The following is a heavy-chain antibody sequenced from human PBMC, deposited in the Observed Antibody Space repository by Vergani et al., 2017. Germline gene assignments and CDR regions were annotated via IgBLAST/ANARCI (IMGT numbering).Heavy chain of an antibody. J-gene: IGHJ6*02. CDR2: IYYSGST. V-gene: IGHV4-39*01. Sequence: QLQLQESGPGLVKPSATLSLTCSVSGASIRSSNYYWGWIRQPPGKGLEWIASIYYSGSTYYNPSLKSRVTISVDTSKNQFSLKLSSVTAADTAVYYCARHXSGHYDASYYGLDVWGQGTTVTVSS. CDR1: GASIRSSNYY. CDR3: ARHXSGHYDASYYGLDV. D-gene: IGHD3-16*01.